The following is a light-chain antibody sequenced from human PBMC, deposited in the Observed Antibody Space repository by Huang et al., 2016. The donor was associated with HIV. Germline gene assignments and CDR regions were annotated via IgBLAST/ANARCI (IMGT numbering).Light chain of an antibody. CDR1: HSVSSN. Sequence: ERVMTQSPATLSVAPGERVTLSCRASHSVSSNLAWYQKKPGQAPRLLSHGASTRATGIPARFSGSGSGTEFTLAISSLQSEDSGVYFCQQYDNWPLTFGQGTRLEIK. CDR2: GAS. J-gene: IGKJ5*01. V-gene: IGKV3-15*01. CDR3: QQYDNWPLT.